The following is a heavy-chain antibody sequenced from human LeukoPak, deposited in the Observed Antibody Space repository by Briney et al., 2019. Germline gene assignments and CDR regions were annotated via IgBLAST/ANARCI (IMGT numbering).Heavy chain of an antibody. CDR1: GFTFSSYA. D-gene: IGHD3-22*01. CDR3: ARPQSSSGYYWPFDD. CDR2: ISPSSGT. J-gene: IGHJ4*02. Sequence: GGSLRLSCAASGFTFSSYAMRWVRHAPGKGLEWVSAISPSSGTFYADSVKGRFTISRDNSKNTLYLQMNSLRAEDTAVYYCARPQSSSGYYWPFDDWGQGTLVTVSS. V-gene: IGHV3-23*01.